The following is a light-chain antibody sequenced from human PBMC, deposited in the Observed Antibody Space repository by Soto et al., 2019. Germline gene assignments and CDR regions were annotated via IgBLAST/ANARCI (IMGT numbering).Light chain of an antibody. V-gene: IGLV1-40*01. CDR1: SSNIGAGYD. CDR3: QSYDSSLVGWV. CDR2: GSL. J-gene: IGLJ3*02. Sequence: SELTQPPSVSGAPGQRVTLSCSGGSSNIGAGYDVHWYQQLPGTAPKLLIYGSLKRPSGVPDRFSGSKSGPSASLAITGLQAEDEAYYYCQSYDSSLVGWVFGGGTKVTVL.